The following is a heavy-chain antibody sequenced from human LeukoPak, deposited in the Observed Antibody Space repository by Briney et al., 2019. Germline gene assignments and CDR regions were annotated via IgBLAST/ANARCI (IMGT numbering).Heavy chain of an antibody. CDR2: ITHNGGT. D-gene: IGHD1-26*01. J-gene: IGHJ6*03. CDR1: GGSFRGYF. V-gene: IGHV4-34*01. CDR3: ARGNSGSHWGDHYFYMDV. Sequence: SETLSLTCAVYGGSFRGYFWGWVRQTPGKGLEWLGEITHNGGTNYMPSLSGRVSVFQDVSKNQFSLKLSSVTAADTGVYYCARGNSGSHWGDHYFYMDVWVKGTTVIVSS.